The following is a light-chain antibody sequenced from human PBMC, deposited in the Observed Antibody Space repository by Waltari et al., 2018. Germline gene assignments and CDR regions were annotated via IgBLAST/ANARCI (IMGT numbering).Light chain of an antibody. J-gene: IGKJ2*01. CDR1: QTVSSS. CDR3: QQRFTWPRT. CDR2: DAS. Sequence: EIVLTQSPATLSLSPGERATLSCRASQTVSSSLAWYQQKRGQAPRLLIYDASNRATGIPARFSGSGSGIDFTLTISSLEPDDFAVYYCQQRFTWPRTFGQGTKLEIK. V-gene: IGKV3-11*01.